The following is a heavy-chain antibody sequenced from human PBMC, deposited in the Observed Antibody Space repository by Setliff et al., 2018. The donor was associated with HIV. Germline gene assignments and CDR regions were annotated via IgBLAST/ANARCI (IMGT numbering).Heavy chain of an antibody. D-gene: IGHD3-22*01. J-gene: IGHJ3*02. CDR3: ARGDTYYHDRSGYVKSALDAFDI. CDR1: DGPINNYW. Sequence: SETLSLTCTVSDGPINNYWWNWIRQSPGKGLEWIGFGHHSGTFSYNPSLNSRFTISIDTSKNQFSLKATSVTAEDTAVYYCARGDTYYHDRSGYVKSALDAFDIWGRGTMVTVSS. CDR2: GHHSGTF. V-gene: IGHV4-59*08.